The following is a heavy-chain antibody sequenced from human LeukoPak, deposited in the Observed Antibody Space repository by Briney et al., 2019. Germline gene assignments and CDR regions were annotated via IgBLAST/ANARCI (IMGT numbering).Heavy chain of an antibody. V-gene: IGHV3-30*02. CDR3: AKDRAVTWGLAY. CDR1: GFTLSNFG. D-gene: IGHD4-17*01. J-gene: IGHJ4*02. CDR2: VRPDGSSN. Sequence: GGSLRLSCAASGFTLSNFGMHWVRQAPGKGLEWVAFVRPDGSSNYYADSVKGRFTISRDISKNTLSLQMNSLQAEHSASFYGAKDRAVTWGLAYWGQGTLVTASS.